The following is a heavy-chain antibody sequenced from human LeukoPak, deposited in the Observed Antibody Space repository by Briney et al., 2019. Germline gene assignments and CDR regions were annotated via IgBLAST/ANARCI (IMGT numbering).Heavy chain of an antibody. CDR3: ARLTGEFGYYFDY. Sequence: GGSLRLSCAASGFTVSSNYMSWVRQAPGKGLEWVSVIYSGGSTYYADSVKGRFTISRDSSKNTLYLQMNSLRAEDTAVYYCARLTGEFGYYFDYWGQGTLVTVSS. D-gene: IGHD7-27*01. CDR2: IYSGGST. J-gene: IGHJ4*02. CDR1: GFTVSSNY. V-gene: IGHV3-66*02.